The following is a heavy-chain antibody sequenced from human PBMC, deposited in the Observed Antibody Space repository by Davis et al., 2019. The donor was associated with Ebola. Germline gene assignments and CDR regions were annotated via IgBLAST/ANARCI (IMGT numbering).Heavy chain of an antibody. CDR1: GFTFSSYG. J-gene: IGHJ3*02. CDR2: ISYDGSNK. D-gene: IGHD6-13*01. CDR3: ATGGSSWVNDAFDI. V-gene: IGHV3-30*03. Sequence: PGGSLRLSCAASGFTFSSYGMHWVRQAPGKGLEWVAVISYDGSNKYYADSVKGRFTISRDNSKNTLYLQMNSLRAEDTAVYYCATGGSSWVNDAFDIWGQGTMVTVSS.